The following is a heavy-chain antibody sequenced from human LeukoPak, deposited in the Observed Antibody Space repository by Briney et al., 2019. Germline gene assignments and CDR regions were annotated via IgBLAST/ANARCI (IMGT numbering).Heavy chain of an antibody. J-gene: IGHJ4*02. V-gene: IGHV3-23*01. Sequence: GGSLGLSCAASGFTFSSYAMSWVRQAPGKGLEWVSGISGSGGSTYYADSVKGRLTISRDNSKNTLYLQMNSLRAEGTAVYYCAKDPPRGYSYGYRDYWGQGTLVTVSS. CDR1: GFTFSSYA. D-gene: IGHD5-18*01. CDR2: ISGSGGST. CDR3: AKDPPRGYSYGYRDY.